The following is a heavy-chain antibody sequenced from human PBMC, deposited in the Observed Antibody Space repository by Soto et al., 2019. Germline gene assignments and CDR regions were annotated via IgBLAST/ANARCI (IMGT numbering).Heavy chain of an antibody. CDR1: GFTFSSYG. CDR3: AKPQSIRLELLWDY. J-gene: IGHJ4*02. CDR2: ISYDGSNK. V-gene: IGHV3-30*18. Sequence: GGSLRLSCAASGFTFSSYGMHWVRQAPGKGLEWVAVISYDGSNKYYADSVKGRFTISRDNSKNTLYLQMNSLRAEDTAVYYCAKPQSIRLELLWDYWGQGTLVTVSS. D-gene: IGHD1-7*01.